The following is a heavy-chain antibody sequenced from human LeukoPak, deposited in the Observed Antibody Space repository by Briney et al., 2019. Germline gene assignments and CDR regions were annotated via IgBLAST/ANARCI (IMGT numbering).Heavy chain of an antibody. CDR1: GFTFSTSG. CDR2: IWYDGSNK. D-gene: IGHD2-2*01. V-gene: IGHV3-33*01. J-gene: IGHJ4*02. Sequence: GGSLRLSCAASGFTFSTSGMHWVRQAPGKGLEWVAVIWYDGSNKHYAESVKGRFSISRDNSKSTLYLQMNSLTAEDTALHYCARARYCSSTSCFLDYWGQGTLVTVSS. CDR3: ARARYCSSTSCFLDY.